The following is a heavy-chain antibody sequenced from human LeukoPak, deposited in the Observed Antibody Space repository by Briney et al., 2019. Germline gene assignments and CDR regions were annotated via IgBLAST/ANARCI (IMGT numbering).Heavy chain of an antibody. V-gene: IGHV4-31*03. CDR3: ARVLAAQPDAYGMDV. CDR1: GGSISSGGYY. J-gene: IGHJ6*02. CDR2: IYYSGST. Sequence: SQTLSLTCTVSGGSISSGGYYWSWIRQHPGKGLEWIGYIYYSGSTYYNPSLKSRVTISVDTSKNQFSLKLSSVTAADTAVYYCARVLAAQPDAYGMDVWGQGTTVTVSS. D-gene: IGHD1-14*01.